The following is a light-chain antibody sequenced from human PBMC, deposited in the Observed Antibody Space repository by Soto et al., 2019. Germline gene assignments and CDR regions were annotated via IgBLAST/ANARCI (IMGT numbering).Light chain of an antibody. CDR2: AAS. J-gene: IGKJ3*01. CDR1: QSISSY. CDR3: QQSYSTPIFT. V-gene: IGKV1-39*01. Sequence: DIQMTQSPSSLSSSVGDRVTITCRASQSISSYLNWYQQKPGKAPKLLLYAASSLQSGVPSRLSGSGSGTDFTITISSLQPEDFAPYYCQQSYSTPIFTFGPGTKVDIK.